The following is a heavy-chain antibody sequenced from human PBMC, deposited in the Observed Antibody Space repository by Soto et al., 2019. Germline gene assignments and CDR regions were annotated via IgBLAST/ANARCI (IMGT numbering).Heavy chain of an antibody. Sequence: LRLSCAASGFTFSNYGMHWVRQAPGKGLEWVAVISYDGSNRYYADSVKGRFTISRDNSKNTLYLQMNSLRAEDAAVYYCARDLWEYDFWSGYSTTYYGMDVWGQGTTGTVS. V-gene: IGHV3-30-3*01. J-gene: IGHJ6*02. D-gene: IGHD3-3*01. CDR3: ARDLWEYDFWSGYSTTYYGMDV. CDR2: ISYDGSNR. CDR1: GFTFSNYG.